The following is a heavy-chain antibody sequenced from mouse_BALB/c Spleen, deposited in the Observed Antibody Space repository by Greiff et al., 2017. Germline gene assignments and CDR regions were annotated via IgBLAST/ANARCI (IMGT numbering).Heavy chain of an antibody. CDR3: ARSFTTRPSYWYFDV. D-gene: IGHD1-1*01. V-gene: IGHV1-7*01. J-gene: IGHJ1*01. CDR2: INPSTGYT. CDR1: GYTFTSYW. Sequence: VQLQQSGAELAKPGASVKMSCKASGYTFTSYWMHWVKQRPGQGLEWIGYINPSTGYTEYNQKFKDKATLTADKSSSTAYMQLSSLTSEDSAVYYCARSFTTRPSYWYFDVWGAGTTVTVSS.